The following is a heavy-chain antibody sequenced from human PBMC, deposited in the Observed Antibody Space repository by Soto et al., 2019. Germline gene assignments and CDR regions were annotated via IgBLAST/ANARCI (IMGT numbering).Heavy chain of an antibody. CDR2: IKQDGSEK. V-gene: IGHV3-7*01. CDR3: ARVGGYDYYYYGMDV. J-gene: IGHJ6*02. CDR1: GFTFSSYW. D-gene: IGHD5-12*01. Sequence: EVQLVESGGGLVQPGGSLRLSCAASGFTFSSYWMSWVRQAPGKGLEWVANIKQDGSEKYYVDSVKGRFTISRDNAKNSLYLQMNSLRAEDTAVYYCARVGGYDYYYYGMDVWGQGTTVTVSS.